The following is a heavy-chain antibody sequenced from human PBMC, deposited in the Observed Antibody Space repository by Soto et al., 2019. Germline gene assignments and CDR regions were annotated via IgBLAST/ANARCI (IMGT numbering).Heavy chain of an antibody. Sequence: ASVKVSCKASGGTFSSYAISWVRQAPGQGLEWMGGIIPIFGTANYAQKFQGRVTITTDESTSTAYMELSSLRSEDTAVYYCARHPGGRGYYYGMDVWGQGTTVTVSS. CDR1: GGTFSSYA. V-gene: IGHV1-69*05. CDR2: IIPIFGTA. CDR3: ARHPGGRGYYYGMDV. J-gene: IGHJ6*02. D-gene: IGHD2-15*01.